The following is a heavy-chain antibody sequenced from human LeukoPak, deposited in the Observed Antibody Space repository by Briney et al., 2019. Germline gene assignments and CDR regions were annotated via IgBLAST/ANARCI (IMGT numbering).Heavy chain of an antibody. V-gene: IGHV1-69*01. CDR1: GGTFSSYA. Sequence: GASVKVSCKASGGTFSSYAISWVRQAPGQGLEWMGGIISIFGTANYAQKFQGRVTITADESTSTAYMELSSLGSEDTAVYYCARLPLRSIAVGYYGMDVWGQGTTVTVSS. CDR3: ARLPLRSIAVGYYGMDV. D-gene: IGHD6-6*01. J-gene: IGHJ6*02. CDR2: IISIFGTA.